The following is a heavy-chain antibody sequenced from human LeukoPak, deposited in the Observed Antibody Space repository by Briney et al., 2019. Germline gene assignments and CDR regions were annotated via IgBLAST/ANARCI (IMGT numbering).Heavy chain of an antibody. CDR2: IKQDGSEK. CDR1: GFTFSSYS. CDR3: ARDDGDDYMDV. J-gene: IGHJ6*03. Sequence: GGSLRLSCAASGFTFSSYSMNWVRQAPGKGLEWVANIKQDGSEKYYVDSVKGRFTISRDNAKNSLYLQMNSLRAEDTAVYYCARDDGDDYMDVWGKGTTVTVSS. V-gene: IGHV3-7*01.